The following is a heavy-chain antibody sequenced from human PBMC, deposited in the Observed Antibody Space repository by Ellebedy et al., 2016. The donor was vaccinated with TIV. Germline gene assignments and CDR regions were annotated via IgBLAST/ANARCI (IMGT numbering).Heavy chain of an antibody. CDR1: GCSIRSSCYY. V-gene: IGHV4-61*05. D-gene: IGHD2-21*02. CDR3: ARPFTLCSGDCYPDWYFDL. CDR2: IDYSGST. J-gene: IGHJ2*01. Sequence: MPSETLSLTCTVSGCSIRSSCYYWGCIRPSPGKGLEWIGYIDYSGSTNCNPSLKSRVTLSVDPSQNQFSLRLISLTASDTAVYYCARPFTLCSGDCYPDWYFDLWGRGTLVTVSS.